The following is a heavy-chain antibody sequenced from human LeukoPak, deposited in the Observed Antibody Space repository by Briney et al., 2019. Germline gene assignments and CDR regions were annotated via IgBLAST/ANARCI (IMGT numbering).Heavy chain of an antibody. CDR2: INSDGSSA. CDR3: AREGGYDPFEY. Sequence: GGSLRLSCAASGFTFSYYLMHWVRQAPGKGLVWVSRINSDGSSATYADSVKGRFTISRDNAKNTVFLQMNSLRAEDTAVYYCAREGGYDPFEYWGQGTQVTVSS. J-gene: IGHJ4*02. CDR1: GFTFSYYL. V-gene: IGHV3-74*01. D-gene: IGHD5-12*01.